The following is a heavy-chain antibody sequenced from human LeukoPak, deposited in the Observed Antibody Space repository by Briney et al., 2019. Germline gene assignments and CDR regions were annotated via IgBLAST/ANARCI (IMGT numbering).Heavy chain of an antibody. CDR1: GITFSSYG. V-gene: IGHV3-23*01. Sequence: GGTLRLSCAASGITFSSYGMSWVRQAPGKRLEWVSSISSTGGTTYYADSVKGRFTISRDNAKNTLYLQMNSLRAEDTAVYYCARGGGSSWYYWGQGTLVTVSS. CDR2: ISSTGGTT. J-gene: IGHJ4*02. CDR3: ARGGGSSWYY. D-gene: IGHD6-13*01.